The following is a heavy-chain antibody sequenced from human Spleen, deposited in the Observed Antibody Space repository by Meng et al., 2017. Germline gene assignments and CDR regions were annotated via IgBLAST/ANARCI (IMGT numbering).Heavy chain of an antibody. CDR1: GFTFNGFS. CDR3: ARGPITVAGTLDY. CDR2: ISYDGSNK. Sequence: GESLKISCAASGFTFNGFSIHWVRQAPGEGLEWVALISYDGSNKYYADSVKGRFTISRDNSKNTLYLQMNSLRTEDTAIYSCARGPITVAGTLDYWGQGTLVTVSS. J-gene: IGHJ4*02. V-gene: IGHV3-30*04. D-gene: IGHD6-19*01.